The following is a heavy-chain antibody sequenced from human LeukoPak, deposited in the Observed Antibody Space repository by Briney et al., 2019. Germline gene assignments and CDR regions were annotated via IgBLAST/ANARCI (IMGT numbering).Heavy chain of an antibody. CDR3: AKVRGSDWYFFFY. CDR1: GFTFSNYA. J-gene: IGHJ4*02. CDR2: ISNSGGGT. D-gene: IGHD6-19*01. V-gene: IGHV3-23*01. Sequence: GGSLRLSCAAAGFTFSNYALRWVRQAPGKGLGLVSIISNSGGGTYYADPVKGRFTIYSDNTKNTLYLQMNSLRADDTAVYYCAKVRGSDWYFFFYWGQGALVTVSS.